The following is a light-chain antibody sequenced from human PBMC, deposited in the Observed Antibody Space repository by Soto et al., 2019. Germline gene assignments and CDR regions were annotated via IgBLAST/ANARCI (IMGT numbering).Light chain of an antibody. CDR2: DAS. V-gene: IGKV3-11*01. CDR3: QQRSNWIT. Sequence: EIVLTQSPATLSLSPGERATLSCRVSQSVSSYLAWYQQKPGQAPRLLIYDASNRANGIPDRFSDSGSGTHFTLTISSLEPDDYAAYYCQQRSNWITFGQGTRREIK. J-gene: IGKJ5*01. CDR1: QSVSSY.